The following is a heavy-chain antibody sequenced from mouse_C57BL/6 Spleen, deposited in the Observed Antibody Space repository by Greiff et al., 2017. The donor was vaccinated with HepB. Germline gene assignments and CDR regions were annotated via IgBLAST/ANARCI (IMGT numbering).Heavy chain of an antibody. Sequence: EVKLVESGGGLVQPGGSMKLSCAASGFTFSDAWMDWVRQSPEKGLEWVAEIRNKANNHATYYAESVKGRFTISRDDSKSSVYLQMNSLRAEDTGIYYCTRIYYYGSHWYFDVWGTGTTVTVSS. CDR1: GFTFSDAW. V-gene: IGHV6-6*01. CDR3: TRIYYYGSHWYFDV. CDR2: IRNKANNHAT. J-gene: IGHJ1*03. D-gene: IGHD1-1*01.